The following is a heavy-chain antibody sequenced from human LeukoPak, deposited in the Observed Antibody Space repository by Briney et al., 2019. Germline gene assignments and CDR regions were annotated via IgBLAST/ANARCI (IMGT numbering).Heavy chain of an antibody. D-gene: IGHD3-22*01. CDR3: ARVVISYFDL. Sequence: ASETLSLTCTVSGGSISSSSYYWGWIRQPPGKGLEWIGSIYYSGSTYYNPSLKSRVTISVDTSKNQFSLKLSSVTAADTAVYYCARVVISYFDLWGRGTLVTVSS. J-gene: IGHJ2*01. CDR1: GGSISSSSYY. CDR2: IYYSGST. V-gene: IGHV4-39*07.